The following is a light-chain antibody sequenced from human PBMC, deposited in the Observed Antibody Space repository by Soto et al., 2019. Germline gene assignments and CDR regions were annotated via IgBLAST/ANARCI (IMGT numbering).Light chain of an antibody. Sequence: QSALTQPPSASGSPGQSVTISCTGTSSDVGGHNYVSWYQQHPGKAPKLMIYEVSKRPSGVPDRFSGSKSGNTASLAVSGLQAEDEADYYCSSYESSQPHGVFGGGTKLTVL. V-gene: IGLV2-8*01. CDR2: EVS. J-gene: IGLJ2*01. CDR1: SSDVGGHNY. CDR3: SSYESSQPHGV.